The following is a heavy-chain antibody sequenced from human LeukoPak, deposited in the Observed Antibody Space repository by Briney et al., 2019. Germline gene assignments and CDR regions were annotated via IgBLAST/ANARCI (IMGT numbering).Heavy chain of an antibody. Sequence: GASVKVSCKASGYTFTGYYMHWVRQAPGQGLEWMGWINPNSGGTNYAQKFQGRVTMTRDTSISTAYMELSRLRSDDTAVYYCARCMVRGVIWWFDPWGQGTLVTVSS. CDR3: ARCMVRGVIWWFDP. CDR2: INPNSGGT. J-gene: IGHJ5*02. V-gene: IGHV1-2*02. D-gene: IGHD3-10*01. CDR1: GYTFTGYY.